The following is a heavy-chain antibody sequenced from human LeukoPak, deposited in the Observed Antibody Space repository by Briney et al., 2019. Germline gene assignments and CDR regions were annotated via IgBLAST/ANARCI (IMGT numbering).Heavy chain of an antibody. V-gene: IGHV4-34*01. Sequence: SETLSLTCAVYGGSFSGYYWSWIRQPPGKGLEWIGEINHSGSTNYNPSLKSRVTISVDTSKNQFSLKLSSVTAAVTAVYYCASTPRFFLWHDAFDIWGQGTMVTVSS. CDR3: ASTPRFFLWHDAFDI. J-gene: IGHJ3*02. CDR1: GGSFSGYY. D-gene: IGHD3-3*01. CDR2: INHSGST.